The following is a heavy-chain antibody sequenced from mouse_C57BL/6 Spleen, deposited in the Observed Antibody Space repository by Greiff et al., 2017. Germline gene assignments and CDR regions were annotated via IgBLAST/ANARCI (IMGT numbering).Heavy chain of an antibody. Sequence: QVQLQQSGAELVRPGASVTLSCKASGYTFTDYEMHWVKQTPVHGLEWIGAIDPETGGTAYNQKFKGKAILTADKSSSASYMELRSLTSEDSAVYYCTTPYYGSTWFAYWGQGTLVTVSA. D-gene: IGHD1-1*01. CDR3: TTPYYGSTWFAY. J-gene: IGHJ3*01. CDR1: GYTFTDYE. CDR2: IDPETGGT. V-gene: IGHV1-15*01.